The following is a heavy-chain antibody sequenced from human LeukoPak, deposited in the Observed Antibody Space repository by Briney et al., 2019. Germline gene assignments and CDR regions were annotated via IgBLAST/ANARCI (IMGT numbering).Heavy chain of an antibody. Sequence: QPGGSLRLSCAASGFTFSSYGMHWVRQAPGKGLEWVAVISYDGSNKYYADSVKGRFTISRDNSKNTLYLQMNSLRAEDTAVYYCAKEYGAAAGTFDPWGQGTLVTVSS. CDR3: AKEYGAAAGTFDP. CDR2: ISYDGSNK. V-gene: IGHV3-30*18. J-gene: IGHJ5*02. D-gene: IGHD6-13*01. CDR1: GFTFSSYG.